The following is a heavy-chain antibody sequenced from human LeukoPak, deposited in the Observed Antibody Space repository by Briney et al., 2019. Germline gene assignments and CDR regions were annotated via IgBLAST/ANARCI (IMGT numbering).Heavy chain of an antibody. J-gene: IGHJ4*02. CDR1: GYSFSSYA. CDR3: ARDRVGTSPDY. D-gene: IGHD1-26*01. Sequence: GASVKVSCKASGYSFSSYAISWVRQAPGQGLEWMGWIIAIFGTANYAQKLQGRVTITADASTSTAYMGLSSLRSDDTAVYYCARDRVGTSPDYWGQGTLVTVSS. CDR2: IIAIFGTA. V-gene: IGHV1-69*13.